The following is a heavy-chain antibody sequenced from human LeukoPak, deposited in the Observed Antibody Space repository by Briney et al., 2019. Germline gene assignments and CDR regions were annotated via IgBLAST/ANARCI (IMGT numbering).Heavy chain of an antibody. V-gene: IGHV1-2*02. CDR3: AGAGGHDYDILTGHQQTPEDWFDP. J-gene: IGHJ5*02. D-gene: IGHD3-9*01. CDR2: INPNSGGT. CDR1: GYTFTGYY. Sequence: GASVKVSCKASGYTFTGYYMHWVRQAPGQGLEWMGWINPNSGGTNYAQKFQGRVTMTRDTSISTAYMELSRLRSDDTAVYYCAGAGGHDYDILTGHQQTPEDWFDPWGQGTLVTVSS.